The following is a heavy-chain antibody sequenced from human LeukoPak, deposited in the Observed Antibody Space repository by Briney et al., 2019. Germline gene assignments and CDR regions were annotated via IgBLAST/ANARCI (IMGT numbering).Heavy chain of an antibody. CDR3: ARRRGRIVGATIDAFDI. CDR1: GGTFSSYA. D-gene: IGHD1-26*01. V-gene: IGHV1-69*05. Sequence: ASVKVSCKASGGTFSSYAISWVRQAPGQGLEWMGGIIPIFGTANYAQKFQGRVTITTDESTSTAYMELSRLRSEDTAVYYCARRRGRIVGATIDAFDIWGQGTMVTVSS. CDR2: IIPIFGTA. J-gene: IGHJ3*02.